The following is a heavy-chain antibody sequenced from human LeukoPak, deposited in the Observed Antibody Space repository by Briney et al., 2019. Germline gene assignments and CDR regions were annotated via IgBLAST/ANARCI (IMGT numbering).Heavy chain of an antibody. CDR3: ARRITYYDFWSGYYKGDAFDI. CDR1: GGSISSSSYY. D-gene: IGHD3-3*01. J-gene: IGHJ3*02. CDR2: IYYSGST. V-gene: IGHV4-39*01. Sequence: SETLSLTCTVSGGSISSSSYYWGWIRQPPGKGLEWIRSIYYSGSTYYNPSLKSRVTISVDTSKNQFSLKLSSVTAADTAVYYCARRITYYDFWSGYYKGDAFDIWGQGTMVTVSS.